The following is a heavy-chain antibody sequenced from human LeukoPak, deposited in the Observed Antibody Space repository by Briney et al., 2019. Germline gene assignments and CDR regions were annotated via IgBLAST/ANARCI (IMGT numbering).Heavy chain of an antibody. J-gene: IGHJ4*02. CDR2: IFGGGAGT. CDR1: GFTFTNYA. Sequence: GSLRLSCAASGFTFTNYAMSWVRQAPGKGLEWVSAIFGGGAGTFYADSVKGRFTISRDNSKNTLYLQMNSLRAEDTAVYYCAKEGGDIVVVPDYWGQGTLVTVSS. V-gene: IGHV3-23*01. CDR3: AKEGGDIVVVPDY. D-gene: IGHD2-2*01.